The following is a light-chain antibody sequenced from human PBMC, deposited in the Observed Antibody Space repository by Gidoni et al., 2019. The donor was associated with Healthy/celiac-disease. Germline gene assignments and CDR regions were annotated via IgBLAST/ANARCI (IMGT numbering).Light chain of an antibody. CDR2: AAS. Sequence: AIRRTQAPSSFYASTGDRVTINCRASQGISSYLAWYHLKPGKAPKLLIYAASTLQSGVSTRFSGSGSGTYFTLTISCLKSEYFATYYCRQYYSYHRTFXQXTKVEIK. CDR1: QGISSY. V-gene: IGKV1-8*01. CDR3: RQYYSYHRT. J-gene: IGKJ1*01.